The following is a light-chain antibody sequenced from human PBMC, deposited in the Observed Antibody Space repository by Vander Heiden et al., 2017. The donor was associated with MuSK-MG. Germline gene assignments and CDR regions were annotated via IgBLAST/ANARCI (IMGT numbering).Light chain of an antibody. V-gene: IGKV1-39*01. J-gene: IGKJ4*01. CDR3: QQNNSNPLIT. Sequence: DIQMTQSPSSLSASVGDRVTITCRASQSISSYLNWYQQKPGKAPKLLIYAASSLQSGVPSRFSGSGSGTDFTLTISSRQPEDFATYYCQQNNSNPLITFGGGTKVEIK. CDR2: AAS. CDR1: QSISSY.